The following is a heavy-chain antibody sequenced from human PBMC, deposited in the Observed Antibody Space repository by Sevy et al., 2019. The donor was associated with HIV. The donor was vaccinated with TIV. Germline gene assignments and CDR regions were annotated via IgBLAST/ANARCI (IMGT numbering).Heavy chain of an antibody. CDR2: ISGSGGST. J-gene: IGHJ4*02. V-gene: IGHV3-23*01. D-gene: IGHD1-20*01. Sequence: GGSLRLSCAASGFTFSSYAMSWVRQAPGKGLEWVSAISGSGGSTYYADSVKGRFTISRDNSKNTLYLQMNSLRAEDTAVYYCAKDPTYNWNDGGYFDYWGQGTLVTVSS. CDR3: AKDPTYNWNDGGYFDY. CDR1: GFTFSSYA.